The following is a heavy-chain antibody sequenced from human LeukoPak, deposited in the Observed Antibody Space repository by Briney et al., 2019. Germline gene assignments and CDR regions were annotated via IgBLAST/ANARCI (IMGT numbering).Heavy chain of an antibody. J-gene: IGHJ4*02. Sequence: GKSLRLSCAASGFTFSSYGMHWVRQAPGKGLEGVALISDDGGKKYYADSVKGRFTISRDNSKNTLYLQMNSLRAEDTALYYCAKDLDHDYDDYGLDYWGQGTLVTVSS. V-gene: IGHV3-30*18. CDR2: ISDDGGKK. D-gene: IGHD4-17*01. CDR1: GFTFSSYG. CDR3: AKDLDHDYDDYGLDY.